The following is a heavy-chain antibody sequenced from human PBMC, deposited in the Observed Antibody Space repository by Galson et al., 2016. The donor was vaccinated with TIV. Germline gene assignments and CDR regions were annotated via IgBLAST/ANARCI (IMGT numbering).Heavy chain of an antibody. D-gene: IGHD5-18*01. Sequence: SVKVSCKASGDTFSMIVFNWVRQAPGQGLDWMGGINPLLGTVNNAQEFQGRVTFTADESRSTAYMELSGLKSEDTAIYYCATDRNTALDTYHAYFGMDAWGQGTAVIVFS. J-gene: IGHJ6*02. CDR3: ATDRNTALDTYHAYFGMDA. CDR1: GDTFSMIV. V-gene: IGHV1-69*13. CDR2: INPLLGTV.